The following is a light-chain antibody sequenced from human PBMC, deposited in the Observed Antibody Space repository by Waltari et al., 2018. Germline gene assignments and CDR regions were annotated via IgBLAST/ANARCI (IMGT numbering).Light chain of an antibody. CDR3: QVWESSTDPFWV. Sequence: SYALTQPPSVSVAPGKTARITCGGDNIGSKAVHWYQQKAGQAPVLVVYEDIERPSGIPDRFSGSNSGNTATLTIGRVEAGDEADYFCQVWESSTDPFWVFGGGTKLTVL. CDR1: NIGSKA. V-gene: IGLV3-21*03. J-gene: IGLJ3*02. CDR2: EDI.